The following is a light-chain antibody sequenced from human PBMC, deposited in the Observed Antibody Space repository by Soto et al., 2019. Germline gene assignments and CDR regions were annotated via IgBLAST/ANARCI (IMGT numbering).Light chain of an antibody. V-gene: IGKV3-20*01. CDR3: QKYGSSPRT. J-gene: IGKJ1*01. CDR2: GES. CDR1: QSVRSN. Sequence: VLTQSPGTLSLSPGESATLSCRASQSVRSNLAWYQQNTGQAPRLLIYGESSRATGIPERLSGSGSGTDLNLTISRLEPEDFAVYYCQKYGSSPRTFGQGTKVDIK.